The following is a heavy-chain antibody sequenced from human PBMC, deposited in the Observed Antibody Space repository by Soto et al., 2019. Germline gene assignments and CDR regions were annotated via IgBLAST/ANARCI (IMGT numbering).Heavy chain of an antibody. D-gene: IGHD3-16*01. V-gene: IGHV3-30-3*01. Sequence: GGSLRLSCAASGLTFSRYAMHWVRQAPGKGLEWVAVVSYDGTGKYYADSVKGRFTISRDNSKNTLFLQMNSLRPEDTALYYCAVEVWGTNIRDFDYWGQGTLVTVSS. CDR3: AVEVWGTNIRDFDY. CDR2: VSYDGTGK. J-gene: IGHJ4*02. CDR1: GLTFSRYA.